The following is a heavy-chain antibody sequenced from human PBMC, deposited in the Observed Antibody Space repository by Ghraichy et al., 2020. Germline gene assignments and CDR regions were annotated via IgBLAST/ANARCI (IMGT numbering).Heavy chain of an antibody. CDR2: IYTSGST. V-gene: IGHV4-4*07. Sequence: GSLRLSCTVFGGSISSYYWSWIRQPAGKGLEWIGRIYTSGSTYYNPSLKSRVTMSVDTSKNHFSLKLNSVTAADTAVYYCARDLLYCGGDCSAGGFDIWGQGTMVTVSS. CDR1: GGSISSYY. CDR3: ARDLLYCGGDCSAGGFDI. J-gene: IGHJ3*02. D-gene: IGHD2-21*01.